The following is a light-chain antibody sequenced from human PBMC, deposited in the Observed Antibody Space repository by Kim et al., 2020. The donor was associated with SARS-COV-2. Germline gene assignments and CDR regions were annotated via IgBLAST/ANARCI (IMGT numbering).Light chain of an antibody. CDR3: QVWDGSSDHWV. V-gene: IGLV3-21*04. J-gene: IGLJ3*02. CDR2: DDS. CDR1: KIGDIN. Sequence: SYELTQPPSVSLAPGETASITCGGDKIGDINVHWYQQRPGQAPVLVTSDDSDRPSGIPERFSGSNSGNTATLTINRVEAVDEADYYCQVWDGSSDHWVFGGGTQLTVL.